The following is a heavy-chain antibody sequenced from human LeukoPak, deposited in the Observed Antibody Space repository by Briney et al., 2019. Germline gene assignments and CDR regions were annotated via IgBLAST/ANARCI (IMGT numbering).Heavy chain of an antibody. Sequence: ASVKVSCKASGYTFTSYYMHWVRQAPGQGLEWMGIINPSGGSTSYAQKFQGRVTITRDTSASTAYMELSSLRSEDTAVYYCATPGQGDFDYWGQGTLVTVSS. CDR1: GYTFTSYY. CDR2: INPSGGST. J-gene: IGHJ4*02. V-gene: IGHV1-46*01. CDR3: ATPGQGDFDY.